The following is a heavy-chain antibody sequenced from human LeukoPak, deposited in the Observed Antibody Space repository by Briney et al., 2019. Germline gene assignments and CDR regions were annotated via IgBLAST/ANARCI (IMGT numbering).Heavy chain of an antibody. V-gene: IGHV4-59*01. J-gene: IGHJ4*02. CDR2: TSSSGST. Sequence: SETLSLTCTVSGGSISSYYWSWIRQPPGKGLEWIGYTSSSGSTNYNPSLKSRVTISVDTSKNQFSLKLSSVTAADTAVYYCARVSTSGGLPRHYFDYWGQGTLVTVSS. CDR3: ARVSTSGGLPRHYFDY. D-gene: IGHD5-12*01. CDR1: GGSISSYY.